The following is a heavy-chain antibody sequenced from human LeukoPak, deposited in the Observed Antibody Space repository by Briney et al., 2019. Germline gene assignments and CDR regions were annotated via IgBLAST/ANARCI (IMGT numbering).Heavy chain of an antibody. CDR3: ARGVYYGSGSYIGDP. Sequence: GGSLRLSCAASGLTVSSSYMSWVRQAPGKGLEWVSVIYSGGNTYYTDSVKGRFTISRDNSKNTLYLQMNSLRAEDTAVYYCARGVYYGSGSYIGDPWGQGTLVTVSS. J-gene: IGHJ5*02. V-gene: IGHV3-53*01. D-gene: IGHD3-10*01. CDR2: IYSGGNT. CDR1: GLTVSSSY.